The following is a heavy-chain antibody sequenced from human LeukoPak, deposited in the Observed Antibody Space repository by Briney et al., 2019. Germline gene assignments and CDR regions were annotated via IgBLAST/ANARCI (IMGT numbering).Heavy chain of an antibody. CDR3: ARVSTPGAQLLPWTYYYYGMDV. J-gene: IGHJ6*04. V-gene: IGHV1-69*13. D-gene: IGHD2-2*01. Sequence: SVTVSCKASGGTFISYAISWVRQAPGQGLEWMGGIIPIFGTANYAQKFQGRVTITEDESTSTVYMELSSLRSEDTAVYYCARVSTPGAQLLPWTYYYYGMDVWGKGTTVTVSS. CDR2: IIPIFGTA. CDR1: GGTFISYA.